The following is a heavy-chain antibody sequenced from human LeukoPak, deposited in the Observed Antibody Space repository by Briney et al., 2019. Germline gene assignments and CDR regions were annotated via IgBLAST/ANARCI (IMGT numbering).Heavy chain of an antibody. CDR1: GYTFTSYD. V-gene: IGHV1-8*01. J-gene: IGHJ5*02. Sequence: ASVKVSRKASGYTFTSYDINWVRQATGQGLEWMGWMNPNSGNTGYAQKFQGRVTMTRNTSISTAYMELSSLRSEDTAVYYCARGTVAATNWFDPWGQGTLVTVSS. D-gene: IGHD2-15*01. CDR3: ARGTVAATNWFDP. CDR2: MNPNSGNT.